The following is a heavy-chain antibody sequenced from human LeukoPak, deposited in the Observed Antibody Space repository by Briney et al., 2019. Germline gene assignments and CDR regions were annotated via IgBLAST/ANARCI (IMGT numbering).Heavy chain of an antibody. CDR3: ARDDCSGGSCYSGFGY. D-gene: IGHD2-15*01. Sequence: ASVKVSCKTSGYTFTSYYIHWLRQAPGQRFEWMGWINPNSGGTNYAQKFQGRVTMTRDTSISTAYMELSRLRSDDTAVYYCARDDCSGGSCYSGFGYWGQGTLVTVSS. CDR2: INPNSGGT. V-gene: IGHV1-2*02. CDR1: GYTFTSYY. J-gene: IGHJ4*02.